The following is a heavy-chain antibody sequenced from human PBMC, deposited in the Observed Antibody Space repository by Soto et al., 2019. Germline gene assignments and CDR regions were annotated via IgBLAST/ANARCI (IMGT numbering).Heavy chain of an antibody. CDR3: ARDHYDFWSGYYRYYYIDV. J-gene: IGHJ6*03. Sequence: ASVKVSCKASGYTFTSYYMHWVRQAPGQGLEWMGIINPSGGSTSYAQKFQGRVTMTRDTSTSTVYMELSSLRSEDTAVYYCARDHYDFWSGYYRYYYIDVWGKGTTVTVSS. CDR2: INPSGGST. CDR1: GYTFTSYY. V-gene: IGHV1-46*03. D-gene: IGHD3-3*01.